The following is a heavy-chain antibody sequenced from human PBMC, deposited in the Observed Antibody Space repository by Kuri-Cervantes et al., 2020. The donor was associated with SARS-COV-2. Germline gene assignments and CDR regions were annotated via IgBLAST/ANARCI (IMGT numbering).Heavy chain of an antibody. CDR3: ARDCQSGGHSYSDF. V-gene: IGHV3-7*01. CDR1: GFTFSSYW. Sequence: GGSLRLSCAASGFTFSSYWMSWVRQAPGKGLEWVANIKKDGSEKYYVDSVKCRFTISRDNAKNSLYLQMNSLRAEDTAIYYCARDCQSGGHSYSDFWGQGTLVTVSS. D-gene: IGHD2-21*01. J-gene: IGHJ4*02. CDR2: IKKDGSEK.